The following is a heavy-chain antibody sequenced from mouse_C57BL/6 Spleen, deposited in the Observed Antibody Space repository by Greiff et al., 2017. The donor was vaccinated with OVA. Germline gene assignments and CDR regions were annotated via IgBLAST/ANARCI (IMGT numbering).Heavy chain of an antibody. J-gene: IGHJ3*01. CDR1: GFNIKNTY. D-gene: IGHD2-4*01. V-gene: IGHV14-3*01. Sequence: EVQLKESVAELVRPGASVKLSCTASGFNIKNTYMHWVKQRPEQGLEWIGRIDPANGNTKYAPKFQGKATITADTSSNTAYLQLSSLTSEDTAIYYCARGDYDGPSWFAYWGQGTLVTVSA. CDR3: ARGDYDGPSWFAY. CDR2: IDPANGNT.